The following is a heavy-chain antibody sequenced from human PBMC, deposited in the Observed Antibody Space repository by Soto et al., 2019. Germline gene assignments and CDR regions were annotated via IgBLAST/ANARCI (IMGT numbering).Heavy chain of an antibody. J-gene: IGHJ4*02. CDR2: IIPILGIA. CDR3: ATAYYYDSSGYLLGY. Sequence: QVQLVQSGAEVKKPGSSVKVSCKASGGTFSSYTISWVRQAPGHGLEWMGRIIPILGIANYAQKFQGRVTITADKSTSTAYMELSSLRSEDTAVYYCATAYYYDSSGYLLGYWGLGTLVTVSS. D-gene: IGHD3-22*01. CDR1: GGTFSSYT. V-gene: IGHV1-69*02.